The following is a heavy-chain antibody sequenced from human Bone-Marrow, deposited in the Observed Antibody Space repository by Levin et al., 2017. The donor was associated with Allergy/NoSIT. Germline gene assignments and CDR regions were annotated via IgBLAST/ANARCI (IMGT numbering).Heavy chain of an antibody. CDR2: IWYDGSNK. J-gene: IGHJ5*02. CDR1: GFTFSSYG. V-gene: IGHV3-33*01. Sequence: GGSLRLSCAASGFTFSSYGMHWVRQAPGKGLEWVAVIWYDGSNKYYADSVKGRFTISRDNSKNTLYLQMNSLRAEDTAVYYCARSNIVVVTATQYNWFDPWGQGTLVTVSS. CDR3: ARSNIVVVTATQYNWFDP. D-gene: IGHD2-21*02.